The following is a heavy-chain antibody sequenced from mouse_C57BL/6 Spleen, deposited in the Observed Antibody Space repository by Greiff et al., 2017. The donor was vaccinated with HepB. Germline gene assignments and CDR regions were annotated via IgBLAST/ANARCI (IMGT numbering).Heavy chain of an antibody. CDR3: VRRGGYPWFAY. V-gene: IGHV10-1*01. D-gene: IGHD2-2*01. Sequence: EVKVVESGGGLVQPKGSLKLSCAASGFSFNTYAMNWVRQAPGKGLEWVARIRSKSNNYATYYADSVKDRFTISRDDSESMLYLQMNNLKTEYTAMYYCVRRGGYPWFAYWGQGTLVTVSA. CDR2: IRSKSNNYAT. J-gene: IGHJ3*01. CDR1: GFSFNTYA.